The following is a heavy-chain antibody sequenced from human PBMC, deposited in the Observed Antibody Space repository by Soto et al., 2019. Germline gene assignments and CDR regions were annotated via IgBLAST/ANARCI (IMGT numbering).Heavy chain of an antibody. D-gene: IGHD2-2*01. J-gene: IGHJ5*02. CDR3: ARGRVVVPAAVMFNCLDP. CDR1: GGSISSSNW. CDR2: IFHGGST. Sequence: SETLSLTCAVSGGSISSSNWWSWVRQPPGKGLEWIGEIFHGGSTYYNPSLRSRVTISVDRSRTKFSLKMSSVTAADTAVYYCARGRVVVPAAVMFNCLDPWGQGALVTVSS. V-gene: IGHV4-4*02.